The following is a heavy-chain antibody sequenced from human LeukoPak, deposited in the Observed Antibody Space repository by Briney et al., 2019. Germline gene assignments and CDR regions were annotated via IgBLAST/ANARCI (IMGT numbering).Heavy chain of an antibody. CDR2: ISGSGGST. D-gene: IGHD4-17*01. Sequence: GGSLRLSCAGSEFTFSSYGMRWVRQAPGKELEWVSSISGSGGSTQYADSVQGRFAISRDNSKNTLYLQMNSLRVEDTAVYFCGRDPNGDNIGTFDMWGRGIMVSVSS. V-gene: IGHV3-23*01. CDR1: EFTFSSYG. J-gene: IGHJ3*02. CDR3: GRDPNGDNIGTFDM.